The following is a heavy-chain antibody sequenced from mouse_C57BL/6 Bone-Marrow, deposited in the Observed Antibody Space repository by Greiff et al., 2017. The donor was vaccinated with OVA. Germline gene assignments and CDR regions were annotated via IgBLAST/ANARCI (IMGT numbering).Heavy chain of an antibody. D-gene: IGHD1-1*01. Sequence: EVKLVESGGDLVKPGGSLKLSCAASGFTFSSYGMSWVRQTPDKRLEWVATISSGGSYTYYPDSVKGRFTISRDKAKNTLYLQMGSLKSEDTAMYYCARHGDYGSFFDYWGQGTTLTVSS. CDR2: ISSGGSYT. CDR1: GFTFSSYG. CDR3: ARHGDYGSFFDY. J-gene: IGHJ2*01. V-gene: IGHV5-6*01.